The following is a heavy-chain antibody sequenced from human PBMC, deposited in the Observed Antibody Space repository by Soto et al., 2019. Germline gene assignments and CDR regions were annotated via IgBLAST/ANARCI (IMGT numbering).Heavy chain of an antibody. CDR3: ARLEGSGWASGGMDV. Sequence: SETLSLTCTVSGGSISSSSYYWGWIRQPPGKGLEWIGGIYYSGSTYYNPSLKSRVTISVDTSKNQFSLKLSSVTAADTAVYYCARLEGSGWASGGMDVWGQGTTVTVSS. D-gene: IGHD6-19*01. CDR1: GGSISSSSYY. J-gene: IGHJ6*02. CDR2: IYYSGST. V-gene: IGHV4-39*01.